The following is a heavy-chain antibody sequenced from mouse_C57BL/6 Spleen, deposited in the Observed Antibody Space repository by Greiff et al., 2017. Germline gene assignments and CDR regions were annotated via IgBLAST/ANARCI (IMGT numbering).Heavy chain of an antibody. V-gene: IGHV1-69*01. CDR1: GYTFTSYW. J-gene: IGHJ3*01. Sequence: QVQLQQPGAELVMPGASVKLSCKASGYTFTSYWMHWVQQRPGQGLEWIGEIDPSDSYTNYNQKFKGKSTLTVDKSSSTAYMQLSSLTSEDSAVYYCARSRDSSGYGFAYWGQGTLVTVSA. D-gene: IGHD3-2*02. CDR3: ARSRDSSGYGFAY. CDR2: IDPSDSYT.